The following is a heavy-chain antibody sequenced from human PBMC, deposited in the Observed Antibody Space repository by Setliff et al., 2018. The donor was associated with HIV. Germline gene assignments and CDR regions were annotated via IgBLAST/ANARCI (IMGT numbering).Heavy chain of an antibody. Sequence: SVKVSCKASGGTFSSYAITWVRQAPGQGLEWMGGIIPMYGVTNYAQKFQGRVTITADKSTSTAYMELSSLRSEDTAVYYCARVAAAVPDWGQGTLVTVSS. D-gene: IGHD2-2*01. J-gene: IGHJ4*02. CDR1: GGTFSSYA. CDR3: ARVAAAVPD. CDR2: IIPMYGVT. V-gene: IGHV1-69*10.